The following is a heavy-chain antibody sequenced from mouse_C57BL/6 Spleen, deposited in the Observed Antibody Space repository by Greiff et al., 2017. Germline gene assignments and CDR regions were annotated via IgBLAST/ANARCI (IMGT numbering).Heavy chain of an antibody. V-gene: IGHV1-15*01. D-gene: IGHD2-1*01. J-gene: IGHJ2*01. Sequence: QVQLQQSGAELVRPGASVTLSCKASGYTFTDYEMHWVKQTPVHGLEWIGAIDPETGGTAYNQKFKGKAILTADKSSSTAYMELRSLTSEDSAVYYCTRAGKRPLDYWGQGTTLTVSS. CDR3: TRAGKRPLDY. CDR2: IDPETGGT. CDR1: GYTFTDYE.